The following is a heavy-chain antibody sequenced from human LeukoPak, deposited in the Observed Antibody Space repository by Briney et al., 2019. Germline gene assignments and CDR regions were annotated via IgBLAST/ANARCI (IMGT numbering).Heavy chain of an antibody. V-gene: IGHV4-59*08. Sequence: PSETLSLTCTVSGGSISIYYWSWIRQPPGKGLEWIGYIYYSGSTDSNPSLKSRVTMSVGTSKNQFSLRLTSVTAADTAVYYCARQAYGDYVGWFDPRGQGTLVTVSS. D-gene: IGHD4-17*01. J-gene: IGHJ5*02. CDR2: IYYSGST. CDR1: GGSISIYY. CDR3: ARQAYGDYVGWFDP.